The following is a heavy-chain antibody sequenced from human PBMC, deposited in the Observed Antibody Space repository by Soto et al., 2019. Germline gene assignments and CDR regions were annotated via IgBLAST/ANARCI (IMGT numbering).Heavy chain of an antibody. CDR2: IRSKAYGGTT. Sequence: GVLRLSCTASGFTFGDYAMSWFRQAPGKGLEWVGFIRSKAYGGTTEYAASVKGRFTISRDDSKSIAYLQMNSLKTEDTAVYYCTRVLRFLEWSYYYYMDVWGKGTTVTVSS. V-gene: IGHV3-49*03. J-gene: IGHJ6*03. CDR3: TRVLRFLEWSYYYYMDV. CDR1: GFTFGDYA. D-gene: IGHD3-3*01.